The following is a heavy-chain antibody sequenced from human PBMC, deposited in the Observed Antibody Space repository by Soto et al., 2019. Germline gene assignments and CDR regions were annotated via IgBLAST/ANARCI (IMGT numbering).Heavy chain of an antibody. CDR3: AKDSPASVIY. D-gene: IGHD3-10*01. CDR1: GFTFSTYT. J-gene: IGHJ1*01. CDR2: ITFNGGST. V-gene: IGHV3-23*01. Sequence: PGVPLRPSCASSGFTFSTYTMSWVRQTPGKGLAWVSSITFNGGSTNYADSVRGRFTISRDNSKNTLYLQMNNLRAEDTAMYYCAKDSPASVIYWGQGTLVTVSS.